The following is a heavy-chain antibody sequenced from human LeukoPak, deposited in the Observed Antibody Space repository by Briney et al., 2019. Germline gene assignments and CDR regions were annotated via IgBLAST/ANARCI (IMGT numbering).Heavy chain of an antibody. J-gene: IGHJ4*02. D-gene: IGHD3-10*01. CDR1: GYTLTELS. CDR2: FDPEDGET. CDR3: ATPRYYYAETEFDY. Sequence: ASVKASCKVSGYTLTELSMHWVRQAPGKGLEWMGGFDPEDGETIYAQKFQGRVTMTEDTSTDTAYMELSSLRSEDTAVYYCATPRYYYAETEFDYWGQGTLVTVSS. V-gene: IGHV1-24*01.